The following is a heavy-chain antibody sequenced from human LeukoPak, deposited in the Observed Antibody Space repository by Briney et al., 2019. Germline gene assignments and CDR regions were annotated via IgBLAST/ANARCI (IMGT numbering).Heavy chain of an antibody. D-gene: IGHD2-21*02. V-gene: IGHV4-31*03. Sequence: PSENLSLICTVSGGSISGGGYDWSCIRQHPGKGLEWIGYIYYSGSTYYNPSLQSRVTIPVDTSKNQFSLKLSSVTDADTAVYYCARGGDIVFDYWGQGTLVTVSS. CDR2: IYYSGST. CDR1: GGSISGGGYD. J-gene: IGHJ4*02. CDR3: ARGGDIVFDY.